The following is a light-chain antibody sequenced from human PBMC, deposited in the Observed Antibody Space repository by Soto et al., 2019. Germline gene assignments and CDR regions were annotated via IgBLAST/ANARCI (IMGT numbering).Light chain of an antibody. CDR1: QSISSY. J-gene: IGKJ1*01. V-gene: IGKV1-16*01. Sequence: DIQMTQSPSSLSASVGDRVTITCRASQSISSYLNWYQQKPGKAPKILISDASSLQSGVPLRFSGSGSGTEFTLTISNLQPDDFATYFCQQYNNYPRTFGQGTKVDIK. CDR3: QQYNNYPRT. CDR2: DAS.